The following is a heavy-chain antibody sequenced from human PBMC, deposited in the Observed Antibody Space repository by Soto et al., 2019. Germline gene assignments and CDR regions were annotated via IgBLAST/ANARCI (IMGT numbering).Heavy chain of an antibody. Sequence: LPLTCAVYGGSFSGYYWSWIRQPPGKGLEWIGEINHSGSTNYNPSLKSRVTISVDTSKNQFSLKLSSVTAADTAVYYCARGRYYGSGSYLHYYYYYGMDVWGQGTTVTVSS. CDR1: GGSFSGYY. CDR3: ARGRYYGSGSYLHYYYYYGMDV. J-gene: IGHJ6*02. V-gene: IGHV4-34*01. CDR2: INHSGST. D-gene: IGHD3-10*01.